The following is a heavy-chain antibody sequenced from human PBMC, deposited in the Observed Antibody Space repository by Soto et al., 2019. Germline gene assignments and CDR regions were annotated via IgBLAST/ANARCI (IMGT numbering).Heavy chain of an antibody. CDR1: GYTFTSYG. CDR2: ISAYTGNT. V-gene: IGHV1-18*01. J-gene: IGHJ4*02. CDR3: ARGGGSGYGDYSGLGD. D-gene: IGHD4-17*01. Sequence: ASVKVSCKASGYTFTSYGITWVRQAPGQGLEWMGWISAYTGNTNYAQSLQGRVTMTTDTSTSTAYMELRSLRSDDTAVYYCARGGGSGYGDYSGLGDWGQGTLVTVSS.